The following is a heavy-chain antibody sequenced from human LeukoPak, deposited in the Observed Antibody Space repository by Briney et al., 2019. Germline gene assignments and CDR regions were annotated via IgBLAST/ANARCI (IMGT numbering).Heavy chain of an antibody. Sequence: GASVKVSCKASGYTFTGYYMHWVRQAPEQGLEWMGRINPNSGGTNYAQKFQGRVTMTRDTSISTAYMELSRLRSDDTAVYYCARGPRLDSSGWYYGAFDIWGQGTMVTVSS. V-gene: IGHV1-2*06. D-gene: IGHD6-19*01. CDR2: INPNSGGT. CDR1: GYTFTGYY. CDR3: ARGPRLDSSGWYYGAFDI. J-gene: IGHJ3*02.